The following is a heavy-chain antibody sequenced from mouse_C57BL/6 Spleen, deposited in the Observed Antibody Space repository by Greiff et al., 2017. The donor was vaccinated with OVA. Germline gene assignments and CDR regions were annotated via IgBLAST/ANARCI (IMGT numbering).Heavy chain of an antibody. CDR3: ARSGRVYYDYDGLTNDTMDY. V-gene: IGHV1-9*01. Sequence: QVHVKQSGAELMKPGASVKLSCKATGYTFTGYWIEWVKQRPGHGLEWIGEILPGSGSTNYNEKFKGKATFTADTSSNTAYMQLSSLTTEDSDIYYCARSGRVYYDYDGLTNDTMDYWGQGTSVTVSA. D-gene: IGHD2-4*01. CDR2: ILPGSGST. J-gene: IGHJ4*01. CDR1: GYTFTGYW.